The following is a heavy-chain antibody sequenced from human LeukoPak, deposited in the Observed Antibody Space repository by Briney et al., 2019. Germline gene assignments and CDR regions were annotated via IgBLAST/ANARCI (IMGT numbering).Heavy chain of an antibody. D-gene: IGHD3-3*01. V-gene: IGHV4-34*01. CDR1: GGSFSGYY. CDR2: INHSGST. J-gene: IGHJ3*02. Sequence: PSETLSLTCAVYGGSFSGYYWSWIRQPPGKGPEWIGEINHSGSTNYNPSLKSRVTISVDTSKNQFSLKLSSVTAADTAVYYCATHDFADAFDIWGQGTMVTVSS. CDR3: ATHDFADAFDI.